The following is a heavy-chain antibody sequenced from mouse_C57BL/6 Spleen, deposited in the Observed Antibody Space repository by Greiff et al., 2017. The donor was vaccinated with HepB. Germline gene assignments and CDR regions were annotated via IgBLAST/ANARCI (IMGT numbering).Heavy chain of an antibody. Sequence: DVQLVESEGGLVQPGSSMKLSCTASGFTFSDYYMAWVRQVPEKGLEWVANINYDGSSTYYLDSLKSRFIISRDNAKNILYLQMSSLKSEDTATYYCARGGLLSYAMDYWGQGTSVTVSS. D-gene: IGHD3-2*02. CDR2: INYDGSST. CDR3: ARGGLLSYAMDY. V-gene: IGHV5-16*01. CDR1: GFTFSDYY. J-gene: IGHJ4*01.